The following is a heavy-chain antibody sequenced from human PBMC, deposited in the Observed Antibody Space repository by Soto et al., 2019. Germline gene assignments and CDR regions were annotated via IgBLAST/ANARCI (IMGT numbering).Heavy chain of an antibody. CDR2: ISAYNGHR. J-gene: IGHJ4*02. V-gene: IGHV1-18*01. CDR1: GYTFTNFG. Sequence: ASLKVSCKASGYTFTNFGFSSLRQAPGQGLEWMGWISAYNGHRNYAQKVQGRVTMTTDTSTSTVYMELTSLTSDDTAVHYCARGTTVGFPFDYWGQGTLVTVSS. CDR3: ARGTTVGFPFDY. D-gene: IGHD4-17*01.